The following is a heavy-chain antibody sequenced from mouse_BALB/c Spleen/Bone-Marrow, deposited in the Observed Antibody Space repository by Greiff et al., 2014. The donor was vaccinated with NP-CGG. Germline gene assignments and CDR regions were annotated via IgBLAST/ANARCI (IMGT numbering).Heavy chain of an antibody. D-gene: IGHD2-14*01. J-gene: IGHJ4*01. CDR2: IWGDGKT. Sequence: QVQLQQSGTGLVAPSQSLSFTCTVSGFSLTSYCVSWVRQPPGKGLEWLGVIWGDGKTNYHSAHISRLSISKDNSKSQVFLKLNSLQTDDTATYYCAKQDYYRYDYAMDYWGQGASVTVSS. CDR1: GFSLTSYC. CDR3: AKQDYYRYDYAMDY. V-gene: IGHV2-3*01.